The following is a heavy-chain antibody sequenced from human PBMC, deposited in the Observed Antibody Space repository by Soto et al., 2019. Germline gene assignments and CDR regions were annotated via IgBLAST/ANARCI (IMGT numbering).Heavy chain of an antibody. CDR2: ISYDGNKK. Sequence: QVQLVESGGGVVQPGRSLRLSCAASGFTLSSYSMHWVRQAPGKGLDWVSVISYDGNKKLYGDSVKGRFSISRDTSKNTVYLQMNSLRPEDTAVYYCARSIAVSSPDYWGQGTLVTVSS. D-gene: IGHD6-19*01. CDR1: GFTLSSYS. J-gene: IGHJ4*02. V-gene: IGHV3-30-3*01. CDR3: ARSIAVSSPDY.